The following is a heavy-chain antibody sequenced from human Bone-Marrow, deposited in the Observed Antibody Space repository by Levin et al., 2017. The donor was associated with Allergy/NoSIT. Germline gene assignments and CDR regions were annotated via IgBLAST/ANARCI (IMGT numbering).Heavy chain of an antibody. CDR3: ARVGPLGYSGYGKYYFDY. CDR2: INPNSGGT. D-gene: IGHD5-12*01. J-gene: IGHJ4*02. CDR1: GYTFTGYY. V-gene: IGHV1-2*02. Sequence: GASVKVSCKASGYTFTGYYMHWVRQAPGQGLEWMGWINPNSGGTNYAQKFQGRVTMTRDTSISTAYMELSRLRSDDTAVYYCARVGPLGYSGYGKYYFDYWGQGTLVTVAS.